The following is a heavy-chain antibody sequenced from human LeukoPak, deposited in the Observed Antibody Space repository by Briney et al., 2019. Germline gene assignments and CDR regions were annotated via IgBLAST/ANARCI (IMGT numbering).Heavy chain of an antibody. D-gene: IGHD2-2*01. V-gene: IGHV4-31*03. CDR2: IYYSGST. CDR1: GGSIGSGGYY. Sequence: SETLSLTCTVSGGSIGSGGYYWSWIRQHPGKGLAWIGYIYYSGSTYYTPCLKSRVTISVDTSNNQFSLNLSSVPAAHTAVYYCARAPKHYIVVVPAAIDHYYYYGMDVWGQGTTVTVSS. J-gene: IGHJ6*02. CDR3: ARAPKHYIVVVPAAIDHYYYYGMDV.